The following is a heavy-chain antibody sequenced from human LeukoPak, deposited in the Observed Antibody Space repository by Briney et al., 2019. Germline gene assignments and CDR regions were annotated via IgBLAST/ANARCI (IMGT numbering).Heavy chain of an antibody. CDR3: ARWARVQKDAFDI. CDR1: GGSISSSNW. Sequence: SETLSLTCAVSGGSISSSNWWSWVRPPPGKGLEWIGEIYHSGSTNYNPSLKSRVTISVDKSKNQFSLKLSSVTAADTAVYYCARWARVQKDAFDIWGQGTMVTVSS. J-gene: IGHJ3*02. V-gene: IGHV4-4*02. D-gene: IGHD3-10*01. CDR2: IYHSGST.